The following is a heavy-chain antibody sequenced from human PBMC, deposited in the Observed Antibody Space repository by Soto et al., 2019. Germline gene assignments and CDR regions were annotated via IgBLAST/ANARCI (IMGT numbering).Heavy chain of an antibody. CDR1: GGSFSGYY. V-gene: IGHV4-34*01. CDR2: INHSGST. J-gene: IGHJ6*03. Sequence: TLSLTCAVYGGSFSGYYWSWIRQPPGKGLEWIGEINHSGSTNYNPSLKSRVTISVDTSKNQFSLKLSSVTAADTAVYYCARGRGSSGWYSINYYYYMDVWGKGTTVTVSS. CDR3: ARGRGSSGWYSINYYYYMDV. D-gene: IGHD6-19*01.